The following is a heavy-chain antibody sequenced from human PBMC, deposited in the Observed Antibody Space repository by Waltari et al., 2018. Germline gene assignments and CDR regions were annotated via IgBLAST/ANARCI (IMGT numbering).Heavy chain of an antibody. Sequence: HVQLQESGPGLVKPSETLSLTCSVSGASISSSYWSWIRQPPGKGLEWIGYIYYSGSTNYNPSLNSRVTMSMDTSKDQFSLQLTSVTAADTAVYYCARLVSGAVYFDYWGQGALVTVSS. CDR3: ARLVSGAVYFDY. CDR2: IYYSGST. V-gene: IGHV4-59*08. CDR1: GASISSSY. J-gene: IGHJ4*02.